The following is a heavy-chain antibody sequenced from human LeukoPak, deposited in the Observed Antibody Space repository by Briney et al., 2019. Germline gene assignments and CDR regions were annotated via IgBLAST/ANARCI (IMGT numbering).Heavy chain of an antibody. D-gene: IGHD5-18*01. J-gene: IGHJ4*02. CDR1: GFTFSSYG. CDR3: ARPQGGRQLWLHFDY. V-gene: IGHV3-30*03. CDR2: ISYDGSNK. Sequence: GRSLRLSCAASGFTFSSYGMHWVRQAPGKGLEWVAVISYDGSNKYDADSVKGRFTISRDNSKNTLYLQMNSLRAEDTAVYYCARPQGGRQLWLHFDYWGQGTVVTVSS.